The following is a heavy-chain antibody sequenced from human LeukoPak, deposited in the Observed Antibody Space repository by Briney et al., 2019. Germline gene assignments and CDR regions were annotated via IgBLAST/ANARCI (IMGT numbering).Heavy chain of an antibody. Sequence: GHTLVKPTQTLTLTCTFSGFSLSTSGVGVGWIRQPPGKALEWLALIYWDDDKRYSPSLKSRLTITKDTSKNRVVLTMTNMDPVDTATYYCAHSLRYSRENANWFDPWGQGTLVTVSS. CDR2: IYWDDDK. CDR3: AHSLRYSRENANWFDP. D-gene: IGHD6-13*01. J-gene: IGHJ5*02. V-gene: IGHV2-5*02. CDR1: GFSLSTSGVG.